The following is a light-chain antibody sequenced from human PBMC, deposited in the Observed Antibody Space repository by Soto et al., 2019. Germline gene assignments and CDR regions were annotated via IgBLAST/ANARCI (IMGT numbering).Light chain of an antibody. CDR3: SSYAGRNTDYV. CDR1: SSDVGGYNY. Sequence: VLTQPPSASGSPGQSVTISCTGTSSDVGGYNYVSWYQQHPGKVPKLMIYEVSKRPSGVPDRFSGSKSGNTASLTVSGLQAEDEADYYCSSYAGRNTDYVFGTGTKVTVL. V-gene: IGLV2-8*01. CDR2: EVS. J-gene: IGLJ1*01.